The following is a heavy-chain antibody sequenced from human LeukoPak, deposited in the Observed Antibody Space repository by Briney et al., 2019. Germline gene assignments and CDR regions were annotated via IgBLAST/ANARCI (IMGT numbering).Heavy chain of an antibody. CDR2: ISAYNGNT. V-gene: IGHV1-18*01. Sequence: ASVKVSCKASGYTFTSYGISWVRQAPGQGLEWMGWISAYNGNTNYAQELQGRVTMTTDTSTSTAYMELRSLRSDDTAVYYCARDQYQLLYSYYYYGMGVWGQGTTVTVSS. CDR3: ARDQYQLLYSYYYYGMGV. CDR1: GYTFTSYG. D-gene: IGHD2-2*02. J-gene: IGHJ6*02.